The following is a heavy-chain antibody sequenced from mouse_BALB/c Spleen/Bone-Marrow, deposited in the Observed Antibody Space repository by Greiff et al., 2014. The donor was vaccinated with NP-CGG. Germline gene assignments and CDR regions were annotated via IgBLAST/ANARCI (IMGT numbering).Heavy chain of an antibody. Sequence: EVQLQESGPELVKPGASVKMSCKASGYTFTSYVMHWVKQKPGQGLEWIGYINPYNDGTKYNEKFKGKATLTSDKSSSTAYMELSSLTSEDSAVYYCARKVWYYAMDYWGQGISVAVPS. CDR2: INPYNDGT. V-gene: IGHV1-14*01. CDR3: ARKVWYYAMDY. J-gene: IGHJ4*01. CDR1: GYTFTSYV. D-gene: IGHD2-10*02.